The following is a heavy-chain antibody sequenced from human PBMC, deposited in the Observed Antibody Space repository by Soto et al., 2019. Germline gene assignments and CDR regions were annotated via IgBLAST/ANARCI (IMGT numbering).Heavy chain of an antibody. CDR2: ISAYNGNT. Sequence: ASVKVSCKASGYIFTTYGISWVRQAPGQGLEWMGRISAYNGNTKYAQKFQGRVTITTDTSTSTAYMELSSLRSDDTAVYYCASSVPDYGVDYWGQGTLVTVSS. V-gene: IGHV1-18*01. CDR1: GYIFTTYG. CDR3: ASSVPDYGVDY. J-gene: IGHJ4*02. D-gene: IGHD4-17*01.